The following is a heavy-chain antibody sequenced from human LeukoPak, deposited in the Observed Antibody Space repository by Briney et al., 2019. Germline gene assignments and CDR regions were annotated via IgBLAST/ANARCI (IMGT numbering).Heavy chain of an antibody. CDR1: GFTFSSYG. D-gene: IGHD6-19*01. Sequence: GGSLRLSCAASGFTFSSYGMHWVRQAPGKGLEWVAVISYDGSNKYYADSVKGRFTISRDNSKNTLYLQMNSLRAEDTAVYYCAREGSSGWYYWGQGTLVTVSS. CDR3: AREGSSGWYY. CDR2: ISYDGSNK. J-gene: IGHJ4*02. V-gene: IGHV3-30*03.